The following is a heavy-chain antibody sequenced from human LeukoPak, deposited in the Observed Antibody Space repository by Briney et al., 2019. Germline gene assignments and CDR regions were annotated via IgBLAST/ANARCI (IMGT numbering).Heavy chain of an antibody. CDR1: GGSFRDYY. V-gene: IGHV4-59*01. CDR2: IYYSGST. CDR3: ARESAGLSYYSDSSGYGRWFDP. D-gene: IGHD3-22*01. J-gene: IGHJ5*02. Sequence: SETLSLTCAAHGGSFRDYYWSWIPQPPGKRLEWIGYIYYSGSTNYNPSLKSRVTISVDTSQDQFSLKLSSVTAADTAVYYCARESAGLSYYSDSSGYGRWFDPWGQGTLVTVSS.